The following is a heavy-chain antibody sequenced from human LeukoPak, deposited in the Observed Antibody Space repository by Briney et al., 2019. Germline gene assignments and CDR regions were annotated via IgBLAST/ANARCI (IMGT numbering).Heavy chain of an antibody. CDR2: INPNSGGT. Sequence: ASVKVSCKASGYTFTGYYMHWVRQAPGQGLEWMGWINPNSGGTNYAQKFQGRVTMTRDTSISTAYMELSRLRSNDTAVYYCARENGGANWFDPWGQETLVTVSS. CDR1: GYTFTGYY. J-gene: IGHJ5*02. V-gene: IGHV1-2*02. D-gene: IGHD4-23*01. CDR3: ARENGGANWFDP.